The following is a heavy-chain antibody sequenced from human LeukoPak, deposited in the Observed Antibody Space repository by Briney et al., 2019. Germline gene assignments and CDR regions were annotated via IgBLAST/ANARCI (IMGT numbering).Heavy chain of an antibody. J-gene: IGHJ6*02. CDR2: ISGSGGST. CDR3: AKARPSRYSYGYDYGMDV. Sequence: GGSLRLSCEASGFTFSNYAMSWVRQAPGKGLEWVSAISGSGGSTYYADSVKGRFTISRDNSKNTLYLQMNSLRAEETAVYYCAKARPSRYSYGYDYGMDVWGQGTTVTVAS. D-gene: IGHD5-18*01. V-gene: IGHV3-23*01. CDR1: GFTFSNYA.